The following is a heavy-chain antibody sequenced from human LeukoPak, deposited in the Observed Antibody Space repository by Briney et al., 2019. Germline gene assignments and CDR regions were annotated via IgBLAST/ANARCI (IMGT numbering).Heavy chain of an antibody. CDR2: MNPNSGNT. V-gene: IGHV1-8*01. Sequence: ASVKVSCKASGYTFTSYDINWVRQATGQGLEWMGWMNPNSGNTGYAQKFQGRVTMTRNTSISTAYMELSSLRSEDTAVYYCARGGPRAGGGVFIPPSYRMDVWGQGTTVTVSS. CDR3: ARGGPRAGGGVFIPPSYRMDV. CDR1: GYTFTSYD. J-gene: IGHJ6*02. D-gene: IGHD3-3*01.